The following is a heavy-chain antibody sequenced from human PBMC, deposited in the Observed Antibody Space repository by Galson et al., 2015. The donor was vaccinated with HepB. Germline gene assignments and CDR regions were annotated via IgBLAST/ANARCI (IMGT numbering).Heavy chain of an antibody. D-gene: IGHD3-22*01. V-gene: IGHV1-18*04. J-gene: IGHJ4*02. CDR2: VSADSDNT. CDR3: ARDRSPYDSSTYYLETFDY. Sequence: SVKVSCKASGYTFTRCGINWVRQAPGQGLEWMGWVSADSDNTNFAQKFQGRVTMTTDTSTSTAYMELRSLRSDDTAVYYCARDRSPYDSSTYYLETFDYWGQGTLVTVSS. CDR1: GYTFTRCG.